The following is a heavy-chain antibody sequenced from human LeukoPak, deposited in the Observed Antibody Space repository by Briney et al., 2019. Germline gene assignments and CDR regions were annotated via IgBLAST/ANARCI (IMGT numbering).Heavy chain of an antibody. CDR3: ARENHCSGGSCYWWFDP. J-gene: IGHJ5*02. CDR1: GGTFISYA. CDR2: IIPIFGTA. D-gene: IGHD2-15*01. Sequence: SVNVSCKASGGTFISYAISWVRQAPGRGLEWMGGIIPIFGTANYAQKFQGRVTITADESTSTAYMELSSLRSEDTAVYYCARENHCSGGSCYWWFDPWGQGTLVTVSS. V-gene: IGHV1-69*13.